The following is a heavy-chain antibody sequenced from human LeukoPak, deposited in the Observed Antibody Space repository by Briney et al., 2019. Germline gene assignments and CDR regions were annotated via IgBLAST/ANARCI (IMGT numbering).Heavy chain of an antibody. CDR1: GFTFSHYS. D-gene: IGHD3-9*01. V-gene: IGHV3-21*05. CDR2: IAGISSDDI. CDR3: ARVLGSALTISYMDV. J-gene: IGHJ6*04. Sequence: GGSLRLSCTASGFTFSHYSLHWVRQAPGKGLEWLSFIAGISSDDIFYADSVRGRFTSSRDNAKDSLYLQMDSLRAEDTAIYYCARVLGSALTISYMDVWGRGTTVTVSS.